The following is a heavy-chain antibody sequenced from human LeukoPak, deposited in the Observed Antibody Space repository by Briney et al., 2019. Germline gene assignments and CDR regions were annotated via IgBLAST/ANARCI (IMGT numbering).Heavy chain of an antibody. D-gene: IGHD6-25*01. J-gene: IGHJ5*02. CDR3: ARVSAPHNWFDP. V-gene: IGHV4-31*03. Sequence: SETLSLTCTVSGGSISSGGYYWRWIRQHPGKGLEWIGYIYYSGSTYYNPSLKSRVTISVDTSKNQFSLKLSSVTAADTAVYYCARVSAPHNWFDPWGQETLVTVSS. CDR1: GGSISSGGYY. CDR2: IYYSGST.